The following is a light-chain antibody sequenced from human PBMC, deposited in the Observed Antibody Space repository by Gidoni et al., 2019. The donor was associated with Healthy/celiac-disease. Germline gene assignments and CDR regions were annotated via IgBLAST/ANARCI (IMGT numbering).Light chain of an antibody. J-gene: IGKJ4*01. V-gene: IGKV1-8*01. CDR2: AAS. Sequence: AIRLTQSPSSLSASTGDRVTIPCRARQGISSYLAWYQQKPGKAPKLLIYAASTLQSGVPSRFSGSGSGTDFTLTISCLQSEDFAIYYCQQYYSYPPSFXGXTKVEIK. CDR3: QQYYSYPPS. CDR1: QGISSY.